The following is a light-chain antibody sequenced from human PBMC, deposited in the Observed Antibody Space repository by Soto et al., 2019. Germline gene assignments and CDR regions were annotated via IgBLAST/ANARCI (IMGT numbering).Light chain of an antibody. J-gene: IGLJ3*02. CDR1: SSDVGGYDH. CDR2: GVT. Sequence: QSALTQPASVSGSPGQSITISCTGTSSDVGGYDHVSWYQQHPGKAPKLIIYGVTVRPSGISRRFSGSKSDNTASLAVSGLQPEDEADYYCSSYTNKDTLLFGGGTKVTVL. CDR3: SSYTNKDTLL. V-gene: IGLV2-14*03.